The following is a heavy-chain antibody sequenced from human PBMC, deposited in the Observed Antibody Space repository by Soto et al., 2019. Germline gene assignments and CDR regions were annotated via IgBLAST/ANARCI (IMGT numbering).Heavy chain of an antibody. J-gene: IGHJ4*02. CDR2: IVPLSDRT. CDR3: ARKSGRDCHSGGGCFSLDV. V-gene: IGHV1-69*01. Sequence: QVQLVQSGAEVKKPRSSLKVSCKVFGETLNSNPIGWVRQAPGQGLEWVGGIVPLSDRTNYAQELQGRVTVTADGSTSTVYMELSNLKSDDTAVYYCARKSGRDCHSGGGCFSLDVWGQGSLITVSS. D-gene: IGHD2-15*01. CDR1: GETLNSNP.